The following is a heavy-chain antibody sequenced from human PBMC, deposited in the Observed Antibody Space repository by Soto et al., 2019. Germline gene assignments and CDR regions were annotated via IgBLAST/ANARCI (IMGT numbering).Heavy chain of an antibody. CDR1: GGTFSSYT. J-gene: IGHJ4*02. V-gene: IGHV1-69*02. Sequence: QVQLVQSGAEVKKPGSSVKVSCKASGGTFSSYTISWVRRAPGQGLEWMGRIIPILGIANYAQKFQGRVTITADKSTSTAYMELSSLRSEDTAVYYCNYYDSSGYYVYFDYWGQGTLVTVSS. CDR3: NYYDSSGYYVYFDY. D-gene: IGHD3-22*01. CDR2: IIPILGIA.